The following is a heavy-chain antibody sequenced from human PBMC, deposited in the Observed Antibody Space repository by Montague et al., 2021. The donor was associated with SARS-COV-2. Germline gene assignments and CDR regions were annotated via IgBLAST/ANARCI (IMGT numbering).Heavy chain of an antibody. D-gene: IGHD1-20*01. CDR3: ARTEYNWNDWFDP. CDR2: IFHSGIT. J-gene: IGHJ5*02. V-gene: IGHV4-59*13. CDR1: GGSISSYY. Sequence: SETLSLTCSVSGGSISSYYWSWIRQSPGKGLEWIGYIFHSGITVXNPSLKSRVTISVDMSKNQFSLQLNSVTAADSAVYYCARTEYNWNDWFDPWGQGTLVTVSS.